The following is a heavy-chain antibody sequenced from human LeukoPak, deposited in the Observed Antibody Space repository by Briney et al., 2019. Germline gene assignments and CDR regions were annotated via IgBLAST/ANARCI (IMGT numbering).Heavy chain of an antibody. J-gene: IGHJ4*02. CDR2: TYYRSNWYN. V-gene: IGHV6-1*01. Sequence: SQTLSLTCAISGDSVSNNGAAWNWLRQSPSRGLEWLGRTYYRSNWYNDYALYVRGRITINPDTSKNQLSLQLNSVAPEDTAVYYCARVPPLAYSIFDAWGQGTLVTVSS. CDR3: ARVPPLAYSIFDA. CDR1: GDSVSNNGAA. D-gene: IGHD2-15*01.